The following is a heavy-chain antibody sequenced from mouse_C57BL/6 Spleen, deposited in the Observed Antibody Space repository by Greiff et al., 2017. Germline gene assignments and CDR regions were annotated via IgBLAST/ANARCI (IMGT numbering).Heavy chain of an antibody. CDR3: AVPFAY. V-gene: IGHV6-3*01. CDR2: IRLKSDNYAT. J-gene: IGHJ3*01. Sequence: EVQLQQSGGGLVQPGGSMKLSCVASGFTFSNYWMNWVRQSPEKGLEWVAQIRLKSDNYATHYAESVQGRFTISRDESKSSVYLQMNNVRAEDTGIYYCAVPFAYWGQGTLVTVSA. CDR1: GFTFSNYW.